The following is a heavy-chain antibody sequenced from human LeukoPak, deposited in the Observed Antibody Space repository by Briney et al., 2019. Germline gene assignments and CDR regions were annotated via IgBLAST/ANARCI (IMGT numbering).Heavy chain of an antibody. V-gene: IGHV4-61*02. CDR3: ARGTTTFDY. CDR1: GGSISSGSYY. CDR2: IYTSGST. D-gene: IGHD2/OR15-2a*01. Sequence: SQTLSLTCTVSGGSISSGSYYWSWIRQPAGKGLEWIGRIYTSGSTNYNPSLKSRVTISVDTSKNQFSLKLSSVTAADTAVYYCARGTTTFDYWGQGTLVTVSS. J-gene: IGHJ4*02.